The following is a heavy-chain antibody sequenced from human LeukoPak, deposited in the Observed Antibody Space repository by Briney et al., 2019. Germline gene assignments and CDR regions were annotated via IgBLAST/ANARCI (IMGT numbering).Heavy chain of an antibody. CDR1: GGSISSYY. D-gene: IGHD4-17*01. CDR3: ARTPNYGDYVSFSAY. J-gene: IGHJ4*02. CDR2: IYYSGST. V-gene: IGHV4-59*01. Sequence: SGTLPLTCTVSGGSISSYYWSWIRQPPGKGLDWMGFIYYSGSTNYNPSLKSGGTISVDTSNNQFPLTLSSVTAADTALYSSARTPNYGDYVSFSAYWGQGTLVTVSS.